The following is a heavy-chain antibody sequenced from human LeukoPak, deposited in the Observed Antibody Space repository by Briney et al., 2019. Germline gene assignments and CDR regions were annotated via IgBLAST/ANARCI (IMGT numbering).Heavy chain of an antibody. CDR1: GGSISSYY. D-gene: IGHD6-13*01. J-gene: IGHJ6*03. V-gene: IGHV4-59*01. Sequence: PSETLSLTCTVSGGSISSYYWSWIRQPPGKGLEWIGYIYYSGSTNYNPSLKSRVTISVDTSKNQFSLKLSSVTAADTAVYYCARARIAAAGDQYYYYYYMDVWGKGTTVTVYS. CDR3: ARARIAAAGDQYYYYYYMDV. CDR2: IYYSGST.